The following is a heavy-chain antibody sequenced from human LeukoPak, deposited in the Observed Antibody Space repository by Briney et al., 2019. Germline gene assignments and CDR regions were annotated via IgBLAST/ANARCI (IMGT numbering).Heavy chain of an antibody. Sequence: GRSLRLSCAASGFPFSSYGMPWVRQAPGKGLEWVAVISYDGSNKYYADSVKGRFTISRDNSKDTLYLQTNSLRTEDTAVYSCAKDWNRSGSDYSGQATLLTVSS. D-gene: IGHD6-19*01. CDR2: ISYDGSNK. V-gene: IGHV3-30*18. CDR3: AKDWNRSGSDY. CDR1: GFPFSSYG. J-gene: IGHJ4*02.